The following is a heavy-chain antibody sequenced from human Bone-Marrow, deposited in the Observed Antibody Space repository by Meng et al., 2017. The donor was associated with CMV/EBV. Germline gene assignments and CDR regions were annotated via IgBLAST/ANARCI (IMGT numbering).Heavy chain of an antibody. V-gene: IGHV1-18*01. CDR3: ARGQSPDIVVVPAAIYYYYYGMDV. J-gene: IGHJ6*02. CDR1: GGTFSSYA. CDR2: ISAYNGNT. D-gene: IGHD2-2*01. Sequence: ASVKVSCKASGGTFSSYAISWVRQAPGQGLEWMGWISAYNGNTNYAQKLQGRVTMTTDTSTSTAYMELSSLRSEDTAVYYCARGQSPDIVVVPAAIYYYYYGMDVWGQGTTVTVSS.